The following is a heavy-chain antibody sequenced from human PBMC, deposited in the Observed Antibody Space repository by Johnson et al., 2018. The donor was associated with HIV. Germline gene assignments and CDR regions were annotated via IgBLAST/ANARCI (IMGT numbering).Heavy chain of an antibody. CDR2: IKQDGSEK. V-gene: IGHV3-7*02. Sequence: VQLVESGGGLVQPGGSLRLSCVASGFTFSSYWMSWVRQAPGKGLEWVANIKQDGSEKYYVDSVKGRFSISRDNAKNSLYLQMNSLRAEDTALYYCARAGYSNYDRAFDIWGQGTMVTVSS. J-gene: IGHJ3*02. D-gene: IGHD4-11*01. CDR1: GFTFSSYW. CDR3: ARAGYSNYDRAFDI.